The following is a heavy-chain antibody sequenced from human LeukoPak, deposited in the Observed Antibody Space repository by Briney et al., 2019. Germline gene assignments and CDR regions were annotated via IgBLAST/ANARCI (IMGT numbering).Heavy chain of an antibody. Sequence: ASVKVSCKASGYTFTGYYMHWVRQAPGQGLEWMGWINPNSGGTNYAQKFQGRVTITADKSTSTAYMELSSLRSEDTAVYYCARGDFDWLLYPINWFDPWGQGTLVTVSS. V-gene: IGHV1-2*02. CDR3: ARGDFDWLLYPINWFDP. CDR2: INPNSGGT. J-gene: IGHJ5*02. CDR1: GYTFTGYY. D-gene: IGHD3-9*01.